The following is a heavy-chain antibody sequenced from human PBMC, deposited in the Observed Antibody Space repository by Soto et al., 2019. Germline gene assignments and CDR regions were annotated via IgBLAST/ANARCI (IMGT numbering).Heavy chain of an antibody. CDR1: GGSISSGGYY. V-gene: IGHV4-31*03. CDR2: IYYSGST. D-gene: IGHD6-13*01. Sequence: SETLSLTCTVSGGSISSGGYYWSWIRQHPGKGLEWIGYIYYSGSTYYNPSLKSRVTISVDTSKNQFSLKLSSVTAADTAVYYCAREVAAAGTTFDYWGQGTLVTVSS. CDR3: AREVAAAGTTFDY. J-gene: IGHJ4*02.